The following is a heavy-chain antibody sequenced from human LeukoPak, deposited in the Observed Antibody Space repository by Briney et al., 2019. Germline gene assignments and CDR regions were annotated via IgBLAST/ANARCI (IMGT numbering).Heavy chain of an antibody. CDR3: ALYSNYYYGMDV. Sequence: SETLPLTCTVSGGSISSYYWSWIRQPPGKGLEWIGYIYYSGSTNYNPSLKSRVTISVDTSKNQFSLKLSSVTAADTAVYYCALYSNYYYGMDVWGQGTTVTVSS. V-gene: IGHV4-59*01. CDR1: GGSISSYY. J-gene: IGHJ6*02. D-gene: IGHD2-21*01. CDR2: IYYSGST.